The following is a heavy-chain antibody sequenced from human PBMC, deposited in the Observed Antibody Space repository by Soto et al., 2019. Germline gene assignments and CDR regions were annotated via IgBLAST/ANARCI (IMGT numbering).Heavy chain of an antibody. Sequence: QVQLQQSGPGLVKPSQTLSLTCTVSGGSISSDNYHWTWIRQSPGKGLEWIGYIYYSGSIFYNPSFKGRVTISVDTYKNQVSLQLSSVTAADTAVYFCAREDDGGDRDYYGLDVWGQGTTVTVSS. J-gene: IGHJ6*02. CDR1: GGSISSDNYH. CDR2: IYYSGSI. V-gene: IGHV4-30-4*08. CDR3: AREDDGGDRDYYGLDV. D-gene: IGHD4-17*01.